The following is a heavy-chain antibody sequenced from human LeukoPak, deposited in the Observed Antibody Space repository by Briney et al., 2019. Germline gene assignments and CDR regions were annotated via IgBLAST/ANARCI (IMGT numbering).Heavy chain of an antibody. J-gene: IGHJ4*02. CDR1: GGTFSSYA. D-gene: IGHD2-8*01. CDR2: IIPIFGTA. CDR3: AKVERFVLMVSNFDY. Sequence: SVKVSCKASGGTFSSYAISWVRQAPGQGLEWMGGIIPIFGTANYAQRFQGRVTITADESTSTAYMELSSLRSEDTAVYYCAKVERFVLMVSNFDYWGQGTLVTVSS. V-gene: IGHV1-69*13.